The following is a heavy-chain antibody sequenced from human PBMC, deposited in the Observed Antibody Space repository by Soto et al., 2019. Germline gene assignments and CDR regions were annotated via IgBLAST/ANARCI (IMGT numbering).Heavy chain of an antibody. CDR1: GYTFTSDG. V-gene: IGHV1-18*01. CDR2: ISAYNGNT. D-gene: IGHD6-19*01. Sequence: ASVKVSCKNSGYTFTSDGISWVQKAPGLGREWMGWISAYNGNTNYAQKLQGRVTMTTDTSKSSAYMELRSLRSDDTAVYYCARDQQWLGYWGQRTLVTVS. J-gene: IGHJ4*02. CDR3: ARDQQWLGY.